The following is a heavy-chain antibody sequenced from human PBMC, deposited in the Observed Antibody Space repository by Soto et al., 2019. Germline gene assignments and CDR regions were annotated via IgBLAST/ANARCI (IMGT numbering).Heavy chain of an antibody. J-gene: IGHJ2*01. CDR3: ARVGGYCSGGSCYPSGYFDL. Sequence: QVQLQESGPGLVKPSETLSLTCTVSGGSISGYYWSWIRQPPGKGLEWIGYIYYSGSTNYNPSLKSRVTISVDTSKNQFSLKLSSVTAADTAVYYCARVGGYCSGGSCYPSGYFDLWGRGTLVTVSS. CDR1: GGSISGYY. CDR2: IYYSGST. V-gene: IGHV4-59*01. D-gene: IGHD2-15*01.